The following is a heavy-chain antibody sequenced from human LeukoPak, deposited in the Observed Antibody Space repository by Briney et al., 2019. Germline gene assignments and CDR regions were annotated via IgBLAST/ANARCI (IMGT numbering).Heavy chain of an antibody. CDR2: SSRSSDYT. CDR1: GFTFSNYY. Sequence: GVSLRLSCAASGFTFSNYYMSWIRQAKGKGLTWASYSSRSSDYTHYADSVRGRFTISRDNAKNSLYLQMDSLRAEDTDVFYCARAQIVVVPGAIERGNFDYWGQGTLVTASS. V-gene: IGHV3-11*05. CDR3: ARAQIVVVPGAIERGNFDY. D-gene: IGHD2-2*02. J-gene: IGHJ4*02.